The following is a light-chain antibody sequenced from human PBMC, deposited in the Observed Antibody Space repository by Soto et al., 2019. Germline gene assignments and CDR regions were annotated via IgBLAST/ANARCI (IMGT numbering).Light chain of an antibody. CDR2: GAS. CDR1: QSFSRSF. V-gene: IGKV3-20*01. CDR3: QQYASSPIT. Sequence: EIVLTQSPGTLSLSPGERATLSCRASQSFSRSFLAWYQQRPGQAPRLLLYGASTRATGILDRFSGSGSGTDFTLSITRLEPEDFAVYYCQQYASSPITFGQGTRLEIK. J-gene: IGKJ5*01.